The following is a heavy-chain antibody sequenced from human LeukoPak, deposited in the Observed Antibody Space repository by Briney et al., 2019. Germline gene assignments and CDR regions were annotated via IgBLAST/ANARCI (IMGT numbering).Heavy chain of an antibody. CDR1: GGSISSYC. Sequence: SETLSLTCTVSGGSISSYCWSWIRQPPGKGLEWIGYIYYSGSTNYNPSLKSRVTISVDTSKNQFSLKLNSVTAADTAVYYCARVSGYDWESFYDYWGQGTLVTVSS. CDR3: ARVSGYDWESFYDY. CDR2: IYYSGST. J-gene: IGHJ4*02. V-gene: IGHV4-59*01. D-gene: IGHD5-12*01.